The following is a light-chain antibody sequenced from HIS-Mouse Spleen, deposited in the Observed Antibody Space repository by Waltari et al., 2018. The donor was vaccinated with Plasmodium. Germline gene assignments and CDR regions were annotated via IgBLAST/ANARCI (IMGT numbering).Light chain of an antibody. CDR3: QQYGSSPYT. CDR1: QSVRRMY. J-gene: IGKJ2*01. V-gene: IGKV3-20*01. CDR2: GAS. Sequence: EIVLTQSPGTLSLSPGESATLYCRASQSVRRMYLAWYQQKPGQAPRLLIYGASSRATGIPDRFSGSGSGTDFTLTISRLEPEDFAVYYCQQYGSSPYTFGQGTKLEIK.